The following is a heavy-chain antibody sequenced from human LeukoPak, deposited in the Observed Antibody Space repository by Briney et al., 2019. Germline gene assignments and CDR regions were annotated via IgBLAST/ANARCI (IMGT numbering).Heavy chain of an antibody. CDR2: ISYDGSNK. CDR1: GFTFSSYG. D-gene: IGHD3-10*01. J-gene: IGHJ4*02. CDR3: ARDWSYYGSGSFDH. V-gene: IGHV3-30*03. Sequence: GRSLRLSCAASGFTFSSYGMHWVRQAPGKGLEWVAVISYDGSNKYYADSVKGRFTISRDNAKNSLYLQMNSLRAGDTAVYYCARDWSYYGSGSFDHWGQGTLVTVSS.